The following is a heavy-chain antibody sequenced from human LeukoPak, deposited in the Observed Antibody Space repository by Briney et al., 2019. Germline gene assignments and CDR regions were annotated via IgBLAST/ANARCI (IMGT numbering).Heavy chain of an antibody. CDR1: GFTLSSYA. J-gene: IGHJ4*02. CDR3: ARDGEELLWFGEVDY. V-gene: IGHV3-30*04. CDR2: ISYDGSNK. D-gene: IGHD3-10*01. Sequence: GGSLRLSCAASGFTLSSYAMHWVRQAPGKGLEWVAVISYDGSNKYYADSVKGRFTISRDNAKNSLYLQLNSLRAEDTAVYYCARDGEELLWFGEVDYWGQGTLVTVSS.